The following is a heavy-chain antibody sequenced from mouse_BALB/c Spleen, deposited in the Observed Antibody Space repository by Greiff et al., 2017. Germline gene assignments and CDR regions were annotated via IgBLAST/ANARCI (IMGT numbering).Heavy chain of an antibody. J-gene: IGHJ4*01. CDR2: INPSTGYT. Sequence: QVQLKQSGAELAKPGASVKMSCKASGYTFTSYWMHWVKQRPGQGLEWIGYINPSTGYTEYNQKFKDKATLTADKSSSTAYMQLSSLTSEDSAVYYCARSGLSAMDYWGQGTSVTVSS. D-gene: IGHD3-1*01. V-gene: IGHV1-7*01. CDR1: GYTFTSYW. CDR3: ARSGLSAMDY.